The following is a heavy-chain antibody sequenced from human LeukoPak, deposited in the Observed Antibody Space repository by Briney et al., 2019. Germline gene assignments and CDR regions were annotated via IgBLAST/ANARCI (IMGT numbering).Heavy chain of an antibody. CDR2: IGTAGGT. V-gene: IGHV3-13*01. Sequence: PGGSLRLSCAASGFTFSSYDMHWVRQATGKGLEWVSAIGTAGGTYYPGSVKGRFTISRENAKNSLYLQMNSLRAGDTAVYYCARGSTVTTAFDIWGQGTMVTVSS. CDR3: ARGSTVTTAFDI. J-gene: IGHJ3*02. CDR1: GFTFSSYD. D-gene: IGHD4-17*01.